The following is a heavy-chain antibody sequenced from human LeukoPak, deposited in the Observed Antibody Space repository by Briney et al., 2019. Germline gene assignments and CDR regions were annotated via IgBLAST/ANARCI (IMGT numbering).Heavy chain of an antibody. CDR3: ARNRYSSGSWGFDY. CDR2: IYDSGST. V-gene: IGHV4-4*02. J-gene: IGHJ4*02. D-gene: IGHD3-10*01. Sequence: PSETLSLTCAVSGGSISSSNWWSWVRPPPGKGLEWIGEIYDSGSTHYNPSLKSRVIISVDKPKKQFYLKLSSVTAADTAVYYCARNRYSSGSWGFDYWGQGTLVTVSS. CDR1: GGSISSSNW.